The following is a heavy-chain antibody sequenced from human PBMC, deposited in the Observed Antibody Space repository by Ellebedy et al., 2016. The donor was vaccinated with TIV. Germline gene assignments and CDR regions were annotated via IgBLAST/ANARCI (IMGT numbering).Heavy chain of an antibody. J-gene: IGHJ4*02. CDR3: AKGRGGGSDSSAPRYYFDY. V-gene: IGHV3-23*01. D-gene: IGHD3-22*01. CDR1: GFTVSSNY. Sequence: PGGSLRLSCAASGFTVSSNYMNWVRQAPGKGLEWVSTISHTGTRTYYADSMEGRFTVSRDTSKKTLYLQMNSLRAEDTAVYYCAKGRGGGSDSSAPRYYFDYWGLGTLVTVSS. CDR2: ISHTGTRT.